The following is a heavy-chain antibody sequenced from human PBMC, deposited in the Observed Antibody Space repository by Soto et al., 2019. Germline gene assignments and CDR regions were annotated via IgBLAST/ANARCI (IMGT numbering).Heavy chain of an antibody. Sequence: QAQLVESGGGVVQPGRSLSLSCAASGFTFSSYGMHWVRQAPGTGLEWVAVISYDGGLQHYADSVKGRFTISRDNSKNMALLQMNSLRAEDTAVYYCVSDRGYGHASVPYSWGQGTLVSVSS. CDR2: ISYDGGLQ. CDR1: GFTFSSYG. J-gene: IGHJ4*02. D-gene: IGHD5-18*01. CDR3: VSDRGYGHASVPYS. V-gene: IGHV3-30*03.